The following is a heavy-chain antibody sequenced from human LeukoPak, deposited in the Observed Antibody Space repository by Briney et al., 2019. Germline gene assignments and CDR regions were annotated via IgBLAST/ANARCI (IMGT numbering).Heavy chain of an antibody. V-gene: IGHV1-2*02. CDR3: ARRNYDSSGYMFDP. J-gene: IGHJ5*02. Sequence: ASVKVSCKASGYTFTDYYMHWVRQAPGQGLEWMGWINPSSGGTNYAQKFQGRVTMTRDTSISTAYMELNRLRSDDTAVYYCARRNYDSSGYMFDPWGQGTLVTVSS. D-gene: IGHD3-22*01. CDR2: INPSSGGT. CDR1: GYTFTDYY.